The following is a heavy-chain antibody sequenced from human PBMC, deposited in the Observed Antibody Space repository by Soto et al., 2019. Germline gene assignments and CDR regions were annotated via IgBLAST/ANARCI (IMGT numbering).Heavy chain of an antibody. V-gene: IGHV4-31*03. CDR2: IYYSGST. D-gene: IGHD2-15*01. CDR3: ARDSSGGYYYYGMDV. CDR1: GGSISSGGYY. J-gene: IGHJ6*02. Sequence: SETLSLTCTVSGGSISSGGYYWSWIRQHPGKGLEWIGYIYYSGSTYYNPSLKSRVTISVDTSKNQFSLKLSSVTAADTAVYYCARDSSGGYYYYGMDVWGQGTTVTVSS.